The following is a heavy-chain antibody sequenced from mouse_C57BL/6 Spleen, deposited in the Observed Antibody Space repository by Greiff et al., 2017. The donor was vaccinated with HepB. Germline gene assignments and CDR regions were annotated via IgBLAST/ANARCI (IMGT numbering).Heavy chain of an antibody. Sequence: VQLQQSGAELVRPGSSVKLSCKASGYTFTSYWMHWVKQRPIQGLEWIGNIDPSDSETHYNQKFKDKATLTVDKSSSTAYMQLSSLTSEDSAVYYCARGAILYFDDWGQGTTLTVSS. J-gene: IGHJ2*01. V-gene: IGHV1-52*01. CDR2: IDPSDSET. D-gene: IGHD3-1*01. CDR3: ARGAILYFDD. CDR1: GYTFTSYW.